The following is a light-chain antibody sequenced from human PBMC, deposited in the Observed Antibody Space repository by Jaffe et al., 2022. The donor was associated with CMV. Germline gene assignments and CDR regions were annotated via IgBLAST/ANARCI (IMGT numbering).Light chain of an antibody. Sequence: DIQMTQSPSSLSASVGDRVTITCRASQDIANYLAWFQQRPGKAPKSLIYAASNLQSGVPSKFSGSGSGTDFTLTISSLQPEDFATYYCLQYKFHPLTFGGGTTVDVK. V-gene: IGKV1-16*02. CDR2: AAS. J-gene: IGKJ4*01. CDR3: LQYKFHPLT. CDR1: QDIANY.